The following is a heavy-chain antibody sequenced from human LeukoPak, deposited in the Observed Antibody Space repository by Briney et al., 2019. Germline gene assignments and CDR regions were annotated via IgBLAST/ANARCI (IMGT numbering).Heavy chain of an antibody. Sequence: GGSLRLSCAASGFTLSSYDMNWVRQAPGKGLEWVSFISSSSNYIYYADSVKGRFTTSRDNARNSLYLQMNSLRAEDTALYYCARDLGRQLYGMDLWGQGTTVTVSS. J-gene: IGHJ6*02. CDR3: ARDLGRQLYGMDL. V-gene: IGHV3-21*01. D-gene: IGHD2-15*01. CDR2: ISSSSNYI. CDR1: GFTLSSYD.